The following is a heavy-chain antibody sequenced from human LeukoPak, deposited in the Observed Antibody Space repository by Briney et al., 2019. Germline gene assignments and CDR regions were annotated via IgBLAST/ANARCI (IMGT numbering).Heavy chain of an antibody. CDR1: SGSISSYY. CDR3: ARETYDSSGYPPGYFDY. CDR2: IYYSGST. J-gene: IGHJ4*02. Sequence: PSETLSLTCTVSSGSISSYYWSWIRQPPGKGLEWIGYIYYSGSTNYNPSLKSRVTISVDTSKNQFSLKLSSVTAADTAVYYCARETYDSSGYPPGYFDYWGQGTLVTVSS. V-gene: IGHV4-59*01. D-gene: IGHD3-22*01.